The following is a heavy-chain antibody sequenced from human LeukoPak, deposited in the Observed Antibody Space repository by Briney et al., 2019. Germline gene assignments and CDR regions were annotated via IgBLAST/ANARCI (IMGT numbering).Heavy chain of an antibody. CDR2: INPSGGST. CDR1: GYTFTHYY. CDR3: ARSSMFYYGNRDI. J-gene: IGHJ3*02. D-gene: IGHD3-10*01. Sequence: ASVKVSCKASGYTFTHYYIHWVRQAPGQGLEWMGIINPSGGSTNYAQKFQGRVTMTRDTSTSTVYMEVSSLRSEDTAVYYCARSSMFYYGNRDISGQGTMVTVSS. V-gene: IGHV1-46*01.